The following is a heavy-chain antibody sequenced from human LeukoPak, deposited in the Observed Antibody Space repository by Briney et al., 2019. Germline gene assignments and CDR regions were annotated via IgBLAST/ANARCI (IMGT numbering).Heavy chain of an antibody. CDR3: ARVNRNWDYDSGSSIDY. CDR2: IYYSEST. CDR1: GVSISSGDYY. D-gene: IGHD3-10*01. V-gene: IGHV4-30-4*01. Sequence: KASQTLSLTCTVSGVSISSGDYYWSWIRQPPGKGLEWIGYIYYSESTYYNPSLKSRVTISVDTSKNQFSLKLSSVTAADTAVYYCARVNRNWDYDSGSSIDYWGQGTLVTVSS. J-gene: IGHJ4*02.